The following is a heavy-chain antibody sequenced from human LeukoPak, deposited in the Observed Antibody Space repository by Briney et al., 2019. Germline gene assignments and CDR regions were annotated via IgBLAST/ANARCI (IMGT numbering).Heavy chain of an antibody. CDR2: ISDTGGST. J-gene: IGHJ4*02. V-gene: IGHV3-23*01. CDR3: AKDGWYGSGSYDPYYFDY. CDR1: GITLSNSG. Sequence: GGAMRLSCAVPGITLSNSGMSWVRQGPGEGVGWVAGISDTGGSTNYADSVKGRFTISRDNAKNSLYLQMNSLRAEDTALYYCAKDGWYGSGSYDPYYFDYWGQGTLVTVSS. D-gene: IGHD3-10*01.